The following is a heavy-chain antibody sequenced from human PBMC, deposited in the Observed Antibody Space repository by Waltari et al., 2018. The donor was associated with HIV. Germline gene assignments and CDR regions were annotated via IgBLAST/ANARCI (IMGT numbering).Heavy chain of an antibody. Sequence: EVQLVESGGSLVQPGGSLRLSCAASGFSFSYSRMNWVRQAPGNVLECLSYIIASNSTIYYADSVKGRFTISRDNAKNSLFLQMNSLRAEDTAVYYCAKCEKYGRGAFDIWGQGTTVTVSS. J-gene: IGHJ3*02. CDR2: IIASNSTI. CDR3: AKCEKYGRGAFDI. V-gene: IGHV3-48*01. CDR1: GFSFSYSR. D-gene: IGHD6-6*01.